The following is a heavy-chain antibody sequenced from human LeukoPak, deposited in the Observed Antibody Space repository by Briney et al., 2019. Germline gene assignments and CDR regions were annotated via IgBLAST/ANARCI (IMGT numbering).Heavy chain of an antibody. J-gene: IGHJ4*02. D-gene: IGHD3-10*01. V-gene: IGHV3-23*01. Sequence: GGSLRLSCAASGFTFSSYAMSWVRQAPGKGLAWVSAISGSGGSTYYADSVKGRFTISRDNSKNTLYLQMNSLRAEDTAVYYCAKRGGSGSSYFDYWGQGTLVTVSS. CDR3: AKRGGSGSSYFDY. CDR2: ISGSGGST. CDR1: GFTFSSYA.